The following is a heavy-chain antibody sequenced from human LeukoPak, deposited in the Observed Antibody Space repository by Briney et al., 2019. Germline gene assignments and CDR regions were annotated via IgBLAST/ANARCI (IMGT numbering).Heavy chain of an antibody. CDR3: AREPGGVATIPSFDY. D-gene: IGHD5-12*01. J-gene: IGHJ4*02. CDR2: IKQDGSEK. Sequence: GGSLRLSCAASGFTFSSYWMSWVRQAPGKGLEWVANIKQDGSEKYYVDSVKGRFTISRDNAKNSLYLQMSSLRAEDTAVYYCAREPGGVATIPSFDYWGQGTLVTVSS. V-gene: IGHV3-7*01. CDR1: GFTFSSYW.